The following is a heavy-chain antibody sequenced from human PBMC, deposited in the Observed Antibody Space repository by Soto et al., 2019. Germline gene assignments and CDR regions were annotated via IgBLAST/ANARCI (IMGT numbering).Heavy chain of an antibody. Sequence: QVQLVESGGGVVQPGRSLRLSCAASGFTFSSYGMHWVRQAPGKGLEWVAVIWYDGSNKYYADSVKGRFTISRDNSKNTLYLQMNSLRAEDTAVYYCARVQGPTVVKDACDIWGQGTMVTVSS. CDR1: GFTFSSYG. CDR3: ARVQGPTVVKDACDI. CDR2: IWYDGSNK. D-gene: IGHD2-21*01. V-gene: IGHV3-33*01. J-gene: IGHJ3*02.